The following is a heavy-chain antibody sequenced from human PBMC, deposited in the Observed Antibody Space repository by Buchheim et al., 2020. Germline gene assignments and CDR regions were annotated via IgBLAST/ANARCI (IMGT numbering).Heavy chain of an antibody. V-gene: IGHV4-34*01. CDR3: ARDSLVSGPEDYYYYGMDV. CDR2: INHSGST. CDR1: GGSFSGYY. Sequence: QVQLQQWGAGLLKPSETLSLTCAVYGGSFSGYYWSWIRQTPGKGLEWIGEINHSGSTNYNPSLKSRVTISVDTSKNQFSLKLSSVTAADTAVYYCARDSLVSGPEDYYYYGMDVWGQGTT. D-gene: IGHD1-14*01. J-gene: IGHJ6*02.